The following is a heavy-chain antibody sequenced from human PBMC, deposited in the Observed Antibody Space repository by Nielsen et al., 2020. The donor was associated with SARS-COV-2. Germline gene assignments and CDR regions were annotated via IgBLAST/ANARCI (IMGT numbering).Heavy chain of an antibody. CDR2: IKQDGSEK. J-gene: IGHJ6*02. CDR1: GVTFSTYW. D-gene: IGHD3-3*01. CDR3: ARANREEITIFGRIPGYYYGMDV. V-gene: IGHV3-7*01. Sequence: GESLKISCAASGVTFSTYWMSWVRQAPGKGLEWVANIKQDGSEKYYVESVRGRFTISRDNAKNTLYLQMNSLRAEDTAVYYCARANREEITIFGRIPGYYYGMDVWGQGTTVTVSS.